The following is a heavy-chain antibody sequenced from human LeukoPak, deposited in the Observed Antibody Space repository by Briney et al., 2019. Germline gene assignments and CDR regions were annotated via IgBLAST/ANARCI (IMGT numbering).Heavy chain of an antibody. CDR3: ARRDYGDLLDYYYYVMDV. D-gene: IGHD4-17*01. CDR1: GGSISSYY. CDR2: IYYSGST. Sequence: SETLSLTCTVSGGSISSYYWSWIRQPPGKGLEWIGYIYYSGSTNYNPSLKSRVTISVDTSKNQFSLKLSSVTAADTAVYYCARRDYGDLLDYYYYVMDVWGQGTTVTVSS. V-gene: IGHV4-59*08. J-gene: IGHJ6*02.